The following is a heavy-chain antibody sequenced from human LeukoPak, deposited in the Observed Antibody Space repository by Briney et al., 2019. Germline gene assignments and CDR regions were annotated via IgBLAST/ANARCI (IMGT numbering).Heavy chain of an antibody. CDR3: ARTIEGGIQLPHGY. D-gene: IGHD5-18*01. V-gene: IGHV1-2*02. Sequence: ASVKVSCKASGYTFTGYYVHWVRQAPGQGLEWMGWINPDSGGTIYAQKFQGRVTMTRDTSISTAYMELSRLTSDDTAVYYCARTIEGGIQLPHGYWGQGTLVTVSS. CDR1: GYTFTGYY. J-gene: IGHJ4*02. CDR2: INPDSGGT.